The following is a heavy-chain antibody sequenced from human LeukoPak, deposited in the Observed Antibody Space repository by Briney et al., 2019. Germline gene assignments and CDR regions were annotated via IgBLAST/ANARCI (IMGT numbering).Heavy chain of an antibody. Sequence: SETLSLTCAVYGGSFSGYYWSWIRQPPGKGLEWIGEINHSGSTNYNPSLKSRVTISVDTSKNQFSLRLSSVTAADTAVYYCARRCNSISCPLDYWGRGTLVNVSS. CDR2: INHSGST. CDR1: GGSFSGYY. V-gene: IGHV4-34*01. CDR3: ARRCNSISCPLDY. J-gene: IGHJ4*02. D-gene: IGHD2-2*01.